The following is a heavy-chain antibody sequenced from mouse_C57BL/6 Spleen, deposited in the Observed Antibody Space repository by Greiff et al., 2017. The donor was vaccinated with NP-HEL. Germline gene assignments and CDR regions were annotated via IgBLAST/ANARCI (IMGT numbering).Heavy chain of an antibody. CDR2: ISDGGSYT. CDR3: AGGDYDGGPYAMDY. J-gene: IGHJ4*01. V-gene: IGHV5-4*01. Sequence: EVQRVESGGGLVKPGGSLKLSCAASGFTFSSYAMSWVRQTPEKRLEWVATISDGGSYTYYPDNVKGRFTISRDNAKNNLYLQMSHLKSEDTAMYYCAGGDYDGGPYAMDYWGQGTSVTVSS. CDR1: GFTFSSYA. D-gene: IGHD2-4*01.